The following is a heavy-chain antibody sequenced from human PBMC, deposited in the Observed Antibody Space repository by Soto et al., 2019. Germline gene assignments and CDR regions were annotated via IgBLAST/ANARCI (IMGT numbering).Heavy chain of an antibody. CDR3: AKVPSRWLDPYYYMDV. Sequence: PGGSLRLSCAASGFTFSNYAMSWVRQAPGKGLEWVSAISGSGGSTYYADSVKGRFTISRDNSKNTLYLQMSSLRAEDTAVYYCAKVPSRWLDPYYYMDVWGKGTTVTVSS. CDR1: GFTFSNYA. D-gene: IGHD5-12*01. V-gene: IGHV3-23*01. CDR2: ISGSGGST. J-gene: IGHJ6*03.